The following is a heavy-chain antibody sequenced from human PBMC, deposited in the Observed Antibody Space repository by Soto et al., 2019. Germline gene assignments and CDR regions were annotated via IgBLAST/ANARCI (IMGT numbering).Heavy chain of an antibody. Sequence: GGSLRLSCAASGFTFSSYGMHWVRQAPGKGLEWVAVIWYDGSNKYYADSVKGRFTISRDNSKNTLYLQMNSLRAEDTAVYYCARPKYSSSWYPSYSDYYYYGMDVWGQGTTVTVSS. CDR2: IWYDGSNK. D-gene: IGHD6-13*01. V-gene: IGHV3-33*01. CDR1: GFTFSSYG. CDR3: ARPKYSSSWYPSYSDYYYYGMDV. J-gene: IGHJ6*02.